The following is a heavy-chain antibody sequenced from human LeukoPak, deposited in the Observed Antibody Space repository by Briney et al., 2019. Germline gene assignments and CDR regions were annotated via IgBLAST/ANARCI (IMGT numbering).Heavy chain of an antibody. CDR2: IYYSGST. D-gene: IGHD5-18*01. Sequence: SETLSPTCTVSGGSISSSSYYWGWIRQPPGKGLEWIGSIYYSGSTYYNPSLKSRVTISVDTSKNQFSLKLSSVTAADTAVYYCARGTAMVPHGSWGQGTLVTVSS. CDR1: GGSISSSSYY. V-gene: IGHV4-39*07. CDR3: ARGTAMVPHGS. J-gene: IGHJ5*02.